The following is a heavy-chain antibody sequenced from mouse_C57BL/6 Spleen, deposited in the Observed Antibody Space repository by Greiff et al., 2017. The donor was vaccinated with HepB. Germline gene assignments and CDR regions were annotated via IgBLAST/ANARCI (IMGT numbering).Heavy chain of an antibody. V-gene: IGHV10-3*01. CDR2: IRSKSSNYAT. CDR3: VREGYYEGSSAYYFDY. Sequence: EVMLVESGGGLVQPKGSLKLSCAASGFTFNTYAMHWVRQAPGKGLEWVARIRSKSSNYATYYADSVKDRFTTSRDDSQSMLYLQMNNLKTEDTAMYYCVREGYYEGSSAYYFDYWGQGTTLTVSS. CDR1: GFTFNTYA. D-gene: IGHD1-1*01. J-gene: IGHJ2*01.